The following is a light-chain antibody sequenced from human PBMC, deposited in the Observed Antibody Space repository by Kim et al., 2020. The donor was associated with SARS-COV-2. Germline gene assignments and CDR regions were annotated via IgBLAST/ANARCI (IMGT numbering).Light chain of an antibody. J-gene: IGKJ1*01. CDR3: QQYNSYSWT. V-gene: IGKV1-5*01. Sequence: ASVGDIVTITCRASQSISSWLAWYQQKPGQAPKLLIYDASSLESGVPSRFSGSGSGTEFTLTISSLQPDDFATYYCQQYNSYSWTFGQGTKVDIK. CDR2: DAS. CDR1: QSISSW.